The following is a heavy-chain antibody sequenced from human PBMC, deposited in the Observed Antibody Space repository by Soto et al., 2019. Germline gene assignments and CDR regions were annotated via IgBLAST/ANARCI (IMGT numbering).Heavy chain of an antibody. CDR3: ARAMARGVIGRGKHDY. V-gene: IGHV4-61*01. J-gene: IGHJ4*02. CDR2: IYYSGTT. D-gene: IGHD5-12*01. Sequence: PSETLSLTCTVSGGSVSSGSYYWSWIRQPPGGGLEWIGYIYYSGTTNYNPSLKSRVTISVDTSKNQFSLKLSSVAAADTAVYYCARAMARGVIGRGKHDYWGQGTLVTVSS. CDR1: GGSVSSGSYY.